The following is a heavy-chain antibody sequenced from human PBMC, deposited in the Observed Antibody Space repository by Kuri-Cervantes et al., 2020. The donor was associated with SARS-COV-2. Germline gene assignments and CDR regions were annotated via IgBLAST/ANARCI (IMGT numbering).Heavy chain of an antibody. Sequence: SGPTLVKPTQTLTLTCTFSGFSLSTSGMCVSWIRQPPGKALEWLALIDWDDDKYYSASLKTRLTISKDTSKNQVVLTMTNMDPVDTATYYCARSYVWGSYRYSGYYYGMDVWGQGTTVTVSS. J-gene: IGHJ6*02. CDR3: ARSYVWGSYRYSGYYYGMDV. D-gene: IGHD3-16*02. CDR2: IDWDDDK. V-gene: IGHV2-70*01. CDR1: GFSLSTSGMC.